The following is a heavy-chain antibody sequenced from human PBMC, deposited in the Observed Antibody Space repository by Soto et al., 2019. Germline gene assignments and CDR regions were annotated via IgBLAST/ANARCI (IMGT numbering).Heavy chain of an antibody. CDR3: ARLLSYGDYTDY. V-gene: IGHV4-39*01. CDR2: IYYSGST. CDR1: GGSISSGSYY. J-gene: IGHJ4*02. D-gene: IGHD4-17*01. Sequence: SETLSLTCTVSGGSISSGSYYWGWIRQPPGKGLEWIGSIYYSGSTYYNPSLKSRVTISVDTSKNQFSLKLSSVTAADTAVYYCARLLSYGDYTDYWGQGTLVTVSS.